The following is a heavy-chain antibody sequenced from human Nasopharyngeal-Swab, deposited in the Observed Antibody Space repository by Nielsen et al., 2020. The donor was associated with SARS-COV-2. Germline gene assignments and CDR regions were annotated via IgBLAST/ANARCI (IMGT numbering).Heavy chain of an antibody. D-gene: IGHD2-2*01. Sequence: WLRHPPGKGLEWVSYISSSGSTIYYADSVKGRFTISRDNAKNSLYLQMNSLRAEDTAVYYCARDQDVVVPAAIDYYYYGMDVWGQGTTVTVSS. V-gene: IGHV3-11*04. CDR3: ARDQDVVVPAAIDYYYYGMDV. J-gene: IGHJ6*02. CDR2: ISSSGSTI.